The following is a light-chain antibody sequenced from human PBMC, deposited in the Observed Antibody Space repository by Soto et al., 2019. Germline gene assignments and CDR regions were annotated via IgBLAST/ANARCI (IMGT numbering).Light chain of an antibody. CDR3: AAWDDSLNAYV. CDR1: SSNIGAGSD. Sequence: VLTQPPSISGAPGQRVTISCTGSSSNIGAGSDVHWYHQLPGTAPKLLIYGNTNRPSGVPDRFSGSKSGTSASLAIAGLQTEDEGDYYCAAWDDSLNAYVFGTGTKVTVL. V-gene: IGLV1-40*01. CDR2: GNT. J-gene: IGLJ1*01.